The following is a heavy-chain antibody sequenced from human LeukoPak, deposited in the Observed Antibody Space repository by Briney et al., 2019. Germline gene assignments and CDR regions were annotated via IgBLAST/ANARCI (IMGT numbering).Heavy chain of an antibody. CDR3: ARDHTYYYDSSAYYYSFWDY. Sequence: GGSLRLSCAASGFTFSSYSMNWVRQAPGKGLEWVSSISSSSSYIYYADSVKGRFTISRDNAKNSLYLQMNSLRAEDTAVYYCARDHTYYYDSSAYYYSFWDYWGQGTLVTVSS. V-gene: IGHV3-21*01. CDR2: ISSSSSYI. J-gene: IGHJ4*02. CDR1: GFTFSSYS. D-gene: IGHD3-22*01.